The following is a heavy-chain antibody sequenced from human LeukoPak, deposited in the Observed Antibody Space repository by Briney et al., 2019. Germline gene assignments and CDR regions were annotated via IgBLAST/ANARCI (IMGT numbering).Heavy chain of an antibody. CDR3: ARDWDSSADY. D-gene: IGHD3-22*01. V-gene: IGHV3-74*01. CDR1: GFTFSSYW. CDR2: IKNDGSTT. Sequence: GGSLRLSCAASGFTFSSYWMHWVRQGPGKGLVWVSRIKNDGSTTSYADSVKGRFTIFRDNAKNTLYLQMNTLRAEDTAVYYCARDWDSSADYWGQGTLVSVSS. J-gene: IGHJ4*02.